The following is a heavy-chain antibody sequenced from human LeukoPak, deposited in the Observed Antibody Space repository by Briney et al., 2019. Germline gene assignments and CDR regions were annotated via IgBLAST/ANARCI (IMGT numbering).Heavy chain of an antibody. J-gene: IGHJ4*02. CDR3: ARGTVAATPTFDY. D-gene: IGHD2-15*01. V-gene: IGHV3-74*01. CDR1: GFTFSDYA. Sequence: GGSLRLSCTVSGFTFSDYAMHWLRQAPGKGLVWVSRINSDGSATAYADSVKGRFTISRDNSKNTLYLQMNSLRAEDTAVYYCARGTVAATPTFDYWGQGTLVTVSS. CDR2: INSDGSAT.